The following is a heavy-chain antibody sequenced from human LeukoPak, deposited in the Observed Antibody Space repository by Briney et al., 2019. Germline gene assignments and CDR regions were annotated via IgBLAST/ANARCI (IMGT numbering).Heavy chain of an antibody. CDR1: GFTFSSYG. D-gene: IGHD2-21*02. Sequence: GGSLRLSCAASGFTFSSYGMPWVRQAPGKGLEWVAVISYDGSNKYYADSVRGRFTISRDNSKNTLYLQMNSLRAEDTAVYYCAQSAPYCGGDCLAYWGQGTLVTVSS. CDR2: ISYDGSNK. J-gene: IGHJ4*02. CDR3: AQSAPYCGGDCLAY. V-gene: IGHV3-30*03.